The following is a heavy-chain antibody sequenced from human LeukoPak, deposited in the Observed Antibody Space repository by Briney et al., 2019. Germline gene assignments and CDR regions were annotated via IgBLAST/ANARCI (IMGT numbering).Heavy chain of an antibody. J-gene: IGHJ5*02. CDR3: ARDLDSGWFDP. CDR1: GGSIYSGTYY. V-gene: IGHV4-61*02. Sequence: SQTLSLTCSVSGGSIYSGTYYWSWIRQPAGKGLEWIGRIYTSGSTNYHPSLKSRVTVSLDISKNQFSLKLSSVTAADTAVYYCARDLDSGWFDPWGQGTLVTVSS. D-gene: IGHD6-19*01. CDR2: IYTSGST.